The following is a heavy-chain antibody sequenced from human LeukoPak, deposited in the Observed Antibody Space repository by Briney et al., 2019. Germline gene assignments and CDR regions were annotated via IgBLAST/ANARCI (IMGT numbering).Heavy chain of an antibody. Sequence: SVKVSCKASGGTFSSYAISWVRQAPGQGLEWMGRIIPIFGIANYAQKFQGRVTITADKSTSTAYMELSSLRSEDTAVYYCARGGCSSTSCYYYGMDVWSQGTTVTVSS. V-gene: IGHV1-69*04. CDR2: IIPIFGIA. CDR3: ARGGCSSTSCYYYGMDV. D-gene: IGHD2-2*01. J-gene: IGHJ6*02. CDR1: GGTFSSYA.